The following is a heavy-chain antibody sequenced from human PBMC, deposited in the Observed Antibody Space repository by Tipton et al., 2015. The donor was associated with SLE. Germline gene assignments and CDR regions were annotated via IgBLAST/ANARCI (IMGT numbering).Heavy chain of an antibody. CDR1: CVSIRSYSYY. CDR3: ARLWSGYHHVPVESD. CDR2: IYYTGTT. V-gene: IGHV4-39*07. D-gene: IGHD3-3*01. Sequence: TLSLTCTVSCVSIRSYSYYWGWIRQPPGKGLEWIGSIYYTGTTFYNPSLPSRITISLDTSNSQFSLKLSSVTAADSAGYYCARLWSGYHHVPVESDWGQGTLVTVSS. J-gene: IGHJ4*02.